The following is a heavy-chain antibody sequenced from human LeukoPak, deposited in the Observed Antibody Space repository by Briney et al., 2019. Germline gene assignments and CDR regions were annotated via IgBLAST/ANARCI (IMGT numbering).Heavy chain of an antibody. J-gene: IGHJ4*02. V-gene: IGHV5-10-1*01. CDR3: ARGDLIGYCSSTSCYRTEEFDY. CDR1: GYSFTSYW. Sequence: GAPLHISCEGSGYSFTSYWISWVRQLPGKGLEWMVRFDPNDSYTNYSPSFQGHVTISADKSISTAYLQWSSLKASDTAMYYCARGDLIGYCSSTSCYRTEEFDYWGQGTLVTVSS. CDR2: FDPNDSYT. D-gene: IGHD2-2*02.